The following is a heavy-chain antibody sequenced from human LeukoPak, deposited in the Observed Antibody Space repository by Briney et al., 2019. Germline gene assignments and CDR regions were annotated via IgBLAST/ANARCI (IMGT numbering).Heavy chain of an antibody. Sequence: GGSLRLSCAASGFTFSSYSMNWVRQAPGKGLEWVSYISSSSSTIYYADSVKGRFTISRDNAKNPLYLQMSSLRAEDTAVYYCARVKDWYYYDSRFDYWGQGTLVTVSS. CDR3: ARVKDWYYYDSRFDY. CDR2: ISSSSSTI. D-gene: IGHD3-22*01. CDR1: GFTFSSYS. V-gene: IGHV3-48*01. J-gene: IGHJ4*02.